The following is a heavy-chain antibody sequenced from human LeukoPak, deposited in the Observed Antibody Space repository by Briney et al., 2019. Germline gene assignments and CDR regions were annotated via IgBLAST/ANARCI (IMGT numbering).Heavy chain of an antibody. Sequence: GGSLRLSCTVSGFTVSSNSMSWVRQAPGKGLEWVSFIYSGGSTYYADSVKGRFTISRDNSKNTLYLQMNSLRAGDTAVYYCAKATRYSSSWYVSGGAYYFDYWGQGTLVTVSS. CDR1: GFTVSSNS. CDR2: IYSGGST. D-gene: IGHD6-13*01. V-gene: IGHV3-53*01. J-gene: IGHJ4*02. CDR3: AKATRYSSSWYVSGGAYYFDY.